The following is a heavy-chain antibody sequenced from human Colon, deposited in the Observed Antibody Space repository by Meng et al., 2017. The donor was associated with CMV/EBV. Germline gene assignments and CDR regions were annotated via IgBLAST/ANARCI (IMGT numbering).Heavy chain of an antibody. Sequence: SETLSLTCTVSGGSVSSGSYYWSWIRQPPGKGLEWIGYIYYSGSTNYNPSLKSRVTISVDTSKNQFSLKLSSVTAADTAVYYCARAVVVPAAIGLDYWGQGTLVTVS. J-gene: IGHJ4*02. CDR3: ARAVVVPAAIGLDY. CDR1: GGSVSSGSYY. V-gene: IGHV4-61*01. CDR2: IYYSGST. D-gene: IGHD2-2*02.